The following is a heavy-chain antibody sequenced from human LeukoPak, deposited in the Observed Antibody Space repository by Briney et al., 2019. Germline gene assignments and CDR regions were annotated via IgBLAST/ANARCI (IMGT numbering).Heavy chain of an antibody. CDR2: NKSETDGRTT. V-gene: IGHV3-15*01. CDR1: GFSFSNAW. J-gene: IGHJ4*02. Sequence: GGSLRLSCAASGFSFSNAWMSWVRQAPGKGLEWVGRNKSETDGRTTDYAAPVKGRFTISRDDSKNTLYLQMNSLKTEDTAVYYCTTDLFGAWGSRPLWGQGTLVTVSS. D-gene: IGHD3-16*01. CDR3: TTDLFGAWGSRPL.